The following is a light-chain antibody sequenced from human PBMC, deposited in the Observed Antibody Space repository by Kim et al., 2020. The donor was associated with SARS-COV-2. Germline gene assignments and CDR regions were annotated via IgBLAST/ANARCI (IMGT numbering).Light chain of an antibody. CDR1: SLRSYY. V-gene: IGLV3-19*01. J-gene: IGLJ3*02. Sequence: SSELTQDPAVSVALGQTVRITCQGDSLRSYYASWYQQKPGQAPVLVIYGKNNRPSGIPDRFSGSSSGNTASLTITGAQAEDEADYYCNSRDNSGNHRVFGGGTQLTVL. CDR2: GKN. CDR3: NSRDNSGNHRV.